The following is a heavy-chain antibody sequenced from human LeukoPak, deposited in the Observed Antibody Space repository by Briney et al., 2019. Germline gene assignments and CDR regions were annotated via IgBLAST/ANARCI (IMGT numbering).Heavy chain of an antibody. J-gene: IGHJ4*02. CDR3: ARGWDYDSGGRPTAYVY. CDR1: GGTFSSYA. CDR2: IIPIFGTA. V-gene: IGHV1-69*01. Sequence: SVKVSCKASGGTFSSYAISWVRQAPGQGLEWMGGIIPIFGTANYAQKFQGKVTITADESTSTAYMELSSLRSEDTAVYYCARGWDYDSGGRPTAYVYWGQGTLVSVSS. D-gene: IGHD3-22*01.